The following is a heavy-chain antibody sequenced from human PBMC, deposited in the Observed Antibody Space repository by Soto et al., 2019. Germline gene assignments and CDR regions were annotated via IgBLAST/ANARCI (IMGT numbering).Heavy chain of an antibody. J-gene: IGHJ5*02. CDR1: GFTFSSYS. D-gene: IGHD6-19*01. Sequence: PGGSLRLSCAASGFTFSSYSMNWVRQAPGKGLEWVSYISSSSSTIYYADSVKGRFTISRDNAKNSLYLQMNSLRDEDTAVYYCARPTGRSGWYENWFDPWGQGTLVTVSS. CDR2: ISSSSSTI. CDR3: ARPTGRSGWYENWFDP. V-gene: IGHV3-48*02.